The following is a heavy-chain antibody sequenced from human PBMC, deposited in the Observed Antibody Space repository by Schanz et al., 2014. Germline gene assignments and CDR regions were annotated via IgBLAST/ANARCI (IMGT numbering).Heavy chain of an antibody. Sequence: EGQLAESGGGLVQPGGSLRLSCAASGFTFSSYSMNWVRQAPGKGLEWVSAISGSGGSTYYADSVKGRFTISRDNSKNTLYLQMNSLRAEDTAVYYCARDGDRFYHNYYMDVWGKGTTVTVSS. V-gene: IGHV3-23*04. CDR1: GFTFSSYS. J-gene: IGHJ6*03. D-gene: IGHD4-17*01. CDR3: ARDGDRFYHNYYMDV. CDR2: ISGSGGST.